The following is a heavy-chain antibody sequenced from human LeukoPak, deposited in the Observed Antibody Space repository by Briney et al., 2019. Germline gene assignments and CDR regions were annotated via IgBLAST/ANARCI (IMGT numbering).Heavy chain of an antibody. J-gene: IGHJ4*02. CDR3: ARGVGATGYYFDY. D-gene: IGHD1-26*01. Sequence: GGSLRLSCAASGFTFSSYSMNWVRQAPGKGLEWVSSISSSSSYIYYADSVKGRFTISRDNAKNSLCLQMNSLRAEDTAVYYCARGVGATGYYFDYWGQGTLVTVSS. V-gene: IGHV3-21*01. CDR2: ISSSSSYI. CDR1: GFTFSSYS.